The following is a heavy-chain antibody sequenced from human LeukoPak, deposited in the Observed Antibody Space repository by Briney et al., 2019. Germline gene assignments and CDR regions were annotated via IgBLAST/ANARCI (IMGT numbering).Heavy chain of an antibody. D-gene: IGHD3-16*02. CDR1: GGSISSSSYY. CDR3: ARQAEYYDYVWGSYRYSDY. CDR2: IYYSGST. J-gene: IGHJ4*02. V-gene: IGHV4-39*01. Sequence: SETLSLTCTVSGGSISSSSYYWGWIPPPPGKGLEWIGSIYYSGSTYHNPSLKSRVTISVDTSKNQFSLKLSSVTAADTAVYYCARQAEYYDYVWGSYRYSDYWGQGTLVTVSS.